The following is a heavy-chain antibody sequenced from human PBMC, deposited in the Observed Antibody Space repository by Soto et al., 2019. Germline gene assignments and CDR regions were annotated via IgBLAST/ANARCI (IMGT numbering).Heavy chain of an antibody. CDR3: ARAVGDYGVNGWFDP. V-gene: IGHV1-3*01. D-gene: IGHD4-17*01. Sequence: ASVKVSCKASGYTFTSYAMHWVRQAPGQRLEWMGWINAGNGNTKYSQKFQGRVTMTRDTSTSTVYMELSSLRSEDTAVYYCARAVGDYGVNGWFDPWGQGTLVTVSS. J-gene: IGHJ5*02. CDR2: INAGNGNT. CDR1: GYTFTSYA.